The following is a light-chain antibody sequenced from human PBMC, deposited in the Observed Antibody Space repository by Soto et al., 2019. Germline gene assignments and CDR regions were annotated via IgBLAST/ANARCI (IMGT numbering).Light chain of an antibody. CDR2: DAF. CDR1: QSVSSY. CDR3: QQRSNWIT. Sequence: EIVLTQSPATLSLSPGERATLSCRASQSVSSYLAWYQQKPGQAPRLLIYDAFNRATGIPARFSGSGSGTDFTLNISSLEPEDFAVYHCQQRSNWITFGQGTRL. J-gene: IGKJ5*01. V-gene: IGKV3-11*01.